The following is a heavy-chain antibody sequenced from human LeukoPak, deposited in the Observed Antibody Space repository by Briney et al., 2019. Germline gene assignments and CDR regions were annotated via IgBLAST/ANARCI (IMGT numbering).Heavy chain of an antibody. CDR2: IIPILGIA. CDR3: ARASFFDY. J-gene: IGHJ4*02. Sequence: SVKVSCKASGGTFSSYAISWVRQAPGQGLEWMGRIIPILGIANYAQKFQGRVTITADKSTSTAYMELSSLRSEDMAVYYCARASFFDYWGQGTLVTVSS. CDR1: GGTFSSYA. D-gene: IGHD1-26*01. V-gene: IGHV1-69*04.